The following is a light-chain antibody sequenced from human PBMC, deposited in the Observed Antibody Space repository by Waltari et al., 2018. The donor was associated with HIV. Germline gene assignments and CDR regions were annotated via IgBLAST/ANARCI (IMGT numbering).Light chain of an antibody. CDR2: HCT. CDR3: CSYAGDSSYV. Sequence: QSALTQPRSVSGSPGQSVTISCTGASSDVGGYDYVSWYHHHPGKDPKLKIYHCTRRPSVVPERFSAAKSGNTASLAISGLQAEDEADYYCCSYAGDSSYVFGTGTEVTV. V-gene: IGLV2-11*01. J-gene: IGLJ1*01. CDR1: SSDVGGYDY.